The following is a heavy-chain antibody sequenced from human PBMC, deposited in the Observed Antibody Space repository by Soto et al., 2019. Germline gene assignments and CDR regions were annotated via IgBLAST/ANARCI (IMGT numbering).Heavy chain of an antibody. V-gene: IGHV4-59*01. CDR3: ARDAGNYGEPAGWDY. CDR2: FYYGGST. CDR1: GGSISSYY. D-gene: IGHD4-17*01. Sequence: QVQLQESGPGLVKPSETLSLTCTVSGGSISSYYWSWIRQPPGKGLEWIGYFYYGGSTTYNPSLQRRVTISVDTSKNQCSLKLSSVTAADTAVYYWARDAGNYGEPAGWDYWGQGTLVTVSS. J-gene: IGHJ4*02.